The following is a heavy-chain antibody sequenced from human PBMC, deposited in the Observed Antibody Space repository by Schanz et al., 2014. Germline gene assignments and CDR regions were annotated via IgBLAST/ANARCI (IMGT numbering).Heavy chain of an antibody. CDR1: GFTFTNYA. Sequence: EVQLLESGGGLVQPGGSLRLSCAASGFTFTNYAMSWVRQAPGKGLEWVSYISTTVSTIYYADSVRGRFTISRDNAENTLFLQMNSLRAEDTAVYYCARKVVATIGGYYDNWGQGTLVIVSS. CDR3: ARKVVATIGGYYDN. CDR2: ISTTVSTI. J-gene: IGHJ4*02. D-gene: IGHD5-12*01. V-gene: IGHV3-48*01.